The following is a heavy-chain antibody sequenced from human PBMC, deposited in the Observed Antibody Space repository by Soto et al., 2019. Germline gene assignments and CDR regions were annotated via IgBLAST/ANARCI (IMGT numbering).Heavy chain of an antibody. CDR2: IYYSGST. V-gene: IGHV4-59*01. J-gene: IGHJ6*03. CDR3: ARQRELGYCSGGSCYPHYYYMDV. Sequence: SETLSLTCTVSGGSISSYYWSWIRQPPGKGLEWIGYIYYSGSTNYNPSLKSRVTISVDTSKNQFSLKLSSVTAADTAVYYCARQRELGYCSGGSCYPHYYYMDVWGKGTTVTVSS. D-gene: IGHD2-15*01. CDR1: GGSISSYY.